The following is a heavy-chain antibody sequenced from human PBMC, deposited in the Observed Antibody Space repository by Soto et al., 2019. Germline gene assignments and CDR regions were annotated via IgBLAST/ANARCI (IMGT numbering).Heavy chain of an antibody. V-gene: IGHV5-51*01. CDR2: IYPGDSDT. CDR1: GYSFTSYW. J-gene: IGHJ4*02. CDR3: ARPYGDYNVNFDY. Sequence: GESLEISCKGSGYSFTSYWIGWVRQMPGKGLEWMGIIYPGDSDTRYSPSFQGQVTISADXXIXXXYXQXXXLXASDTAMYYCARPYGDYNVNFDYWGQGTLVTVSS. D-gene: IGHD4-17*01.